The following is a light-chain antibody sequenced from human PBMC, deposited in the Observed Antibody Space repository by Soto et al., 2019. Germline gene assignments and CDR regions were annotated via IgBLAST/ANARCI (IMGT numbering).Light chain of an antibody. CDR1: QSVSSSY. J-gene: IGKJ1*01. CDR2: GAS. V-gene: IGKV3-20*01. Sequence: EIVLTQSPGTLSLSPGERATLSCRASQSVSSSYLAWYQQKPFQAPRLLIYGASSRATGIPDRFSGSGSGTDCTLTISRLEPEDFAVYYCQQYGSSPTWTFGHGPKVEIK. CDR3: QQYGSSPTWT.